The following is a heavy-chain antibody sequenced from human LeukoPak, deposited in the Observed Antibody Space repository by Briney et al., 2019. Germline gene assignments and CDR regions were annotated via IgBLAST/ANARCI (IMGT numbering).Heavy chain of an antibody. CDR2: IKQDGSEK. V-gene: IGHV3-7*01. CDR3: ARAEGDGYNYYYYGMDV. CDR1: GFTFSSYW. J-gene: IGHJ6*02. D-gene: IGHD5-12*01. Sequence: GGSLRLSCAASGFTFSSYWMSWVRQAPGKGLEWVANIKQDGSEKYYVDSVKGRFTISRDNAKNSLYLQMNSLRAEDTAVYYCARAEGDGYNYYYYGMDVWGQGTTVTVSS.